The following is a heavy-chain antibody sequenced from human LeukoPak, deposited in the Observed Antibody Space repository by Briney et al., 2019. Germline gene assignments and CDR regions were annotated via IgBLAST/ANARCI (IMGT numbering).Heavy chain of an antibody. V-gene: IGHV4-30-4*01. D-gene: IGHD3-10*01. J-gene: IGHJ4*02. CDR3: ARDALYYYGSGSYQL. Sequence: SETLSLTCTVSGGSISSGVYYWSWIRQPPGKGLEWIGYIYYSGSNYYNPSLKRRVTISVDTSKYQFSLKLSSVTAADTAVYYCARDALYYYGSGSYQLWGQGTLVTVSS. CDR1: GGSISSGVYY. CDR2: IYYSGSN.